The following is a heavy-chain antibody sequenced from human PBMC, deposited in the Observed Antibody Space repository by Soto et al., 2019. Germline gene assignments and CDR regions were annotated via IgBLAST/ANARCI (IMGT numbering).Heavy chain of an antibody. V-gene: IGHV3-33*01. D-gene: IGHD3-9*01. CDR2: IWYDGSNK. CDR1: GFTFSSYG. CDR3: ARDPTKDWLLFQNNWFDP. J-gene: IGHJ5*02. Sequence: GGSLRLSCAASGFTFSSYGMHWVRQAPGKGLEWVAVIWYDGSNKYYADSVKGRFTISRDNSKNTLYLQMNSLRAEDTAVYYCARDPTKDWLLFQNNWFDPWGQGTLVTVSS.